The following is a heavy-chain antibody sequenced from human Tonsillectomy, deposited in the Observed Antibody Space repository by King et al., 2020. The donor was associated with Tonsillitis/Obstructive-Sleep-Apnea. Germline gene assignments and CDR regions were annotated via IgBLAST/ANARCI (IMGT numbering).Heavy chain of an antibody. CDR3: ATGHPVRGGGTPGVRSGYYYS. CDR1: GYTLTELS. V-gene: IGHV1-24*01. Sequence: HAQLVQSGAEVKKPGASVKVSCKVSGYTLTELSMHWVRQAPGKGLEWMGGFDPEDGETIYAQKFQGRVTMTEDTSTDTAYMELSSLRSEDTAVYYCATGHPVRGGGTPGVRSGYYYSWGQGTLVTVSS. CDR2: FDPEDGET. J-gene: IGHJ4*02. D-gene: IGHD3-22*01.